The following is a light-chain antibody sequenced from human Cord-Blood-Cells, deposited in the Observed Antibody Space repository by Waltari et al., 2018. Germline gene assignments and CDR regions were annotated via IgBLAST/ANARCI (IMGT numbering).Light chain of an antibody. V-gene: IGKV1-9*01. J-gene: IGKJ5*01. CDR1: HGISSY. CDR3: RQLNSDPTT. Sequence: IYLTQHPSALSASLGDRVSITCQASHGISSYLAWYQQKPGKAPKLLIYAASTLQSGVQPRFIGSRSGTDCSRTIISLQPEDFQTYHCRQLNSDPTTLAQGTRRE. CDR2: AAS.